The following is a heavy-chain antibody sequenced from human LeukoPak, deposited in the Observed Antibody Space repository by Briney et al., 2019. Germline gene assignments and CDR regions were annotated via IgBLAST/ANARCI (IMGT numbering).Heavy chain of an antibody. CDR3: ATHYYDSSGYYVFDY. V-gene: IGHV1-24*01. J-gene: IGHJ4*02. CDR1: GYTLTELS. Sequence: ASVKVSCTVSGYTLTELSMHWVRQAPGKGLEWMGGFDPEDGETIYAQKFQGRVTMTEDTSTDTAYMELSSLRSEDTAVYYCATHYYDSSGYYVFDYWGQGTLVTVSS. D-gene: IGHD3-22*01. CDR2: FDPEDGET.